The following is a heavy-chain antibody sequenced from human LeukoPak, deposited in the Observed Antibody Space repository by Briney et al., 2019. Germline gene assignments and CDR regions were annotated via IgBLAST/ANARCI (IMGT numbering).Heavy chain of an antibody. J-gene: IGHJ4*02. V-gene: IGHV4-34*12. CDR3: ALSVFGGNSGFDS. D-gene: IGHD4-23*01. CDR2: MIHSGST. Sequence: SETLSLTCVVYGGSFSGYYWSWIRQPPGKGLEWIGEMIHSGSTNYNPSLKSRVTISVDTSKNQFSLKLSSVTAADTAVYYCALSVFGGNSGFDSWGQGTLVTVSS. CDR1: GGSFSGYY.